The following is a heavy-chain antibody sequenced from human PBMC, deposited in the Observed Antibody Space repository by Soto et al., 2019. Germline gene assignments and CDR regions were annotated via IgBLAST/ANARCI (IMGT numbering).Heavy chain of an antibody. CDR3: ARDPSNSSGYYQFFDY. CDR1: GYTFTNHG. CDR2: ISAYNGDT. D-gene: IGHD3-22*01. Sequence: QVQLVQSGAEVKKPGASVKVSCKAPGYTFTNHGISWVRQAPGQGLEWMGWISAYNGDTKYAQNLQGRVTMTTDTSTNTAYMELRSLRSDDTAVYYCARDPSNSSGYYQFFDYWGQGTLVTVSS. J-gene: IGHJ4*02. V-gene: IGHV1-18*01.